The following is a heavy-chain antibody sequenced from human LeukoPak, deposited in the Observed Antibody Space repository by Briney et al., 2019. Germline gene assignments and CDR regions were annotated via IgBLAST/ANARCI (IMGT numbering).Heavy chain of an antibody. Sequence: GGSLRLTCAASGFSFSDYYMNWIRQAPGKGLEWVSYISSSNNTIYYADSVKGRFTISRDNAKNSLYLQMNSLRAEDTAVYYCARGGYYYDSSGYPTDYWGQGTLVTVSS. CDR2: ISSSNNTI. CDR1: GFSFSDYY. J-gene: IGHJ4*02. D-gene: IGHD3-22*01. V-gene: IGHV3-11*01. CDR3: ARGGYYYDSSGYPTDY.